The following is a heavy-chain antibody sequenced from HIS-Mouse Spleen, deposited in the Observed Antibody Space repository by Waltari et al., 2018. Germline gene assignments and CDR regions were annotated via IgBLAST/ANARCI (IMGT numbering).Heavy chain of an antibody. J-gene: IGHJ2*01. Sequence: QLQLQESGPGLVKPSETLSLTCTVSGGSISSSSYYRGGIRQPPGKVLEWIGSIYYSGSTYYNPSLKSRVTISVDTSKNQFSLKLSSVTAADTAVYCCARHNLNYWYFDLWGRGTLVTVSS. CDR3: ARHNLNYWYFDL. CDR2: IYYSGST. V-gene: IGHV4-39*01. CDR1: GGSISSSSYY.